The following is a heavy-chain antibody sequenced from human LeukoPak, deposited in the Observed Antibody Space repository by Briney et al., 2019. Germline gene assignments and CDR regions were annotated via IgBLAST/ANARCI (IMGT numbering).Heavy chain of an antibody. Sequence: GGSLRLSWAASGFTFSDYYMSWFRQDPGKGLEWVSYIRSSAGTIDYADSVKGRFTISRDNAKNSLFLQMNSLRAEDTAVYYCARDGRYSATRSWSDLWGQGTLVTVSS. CDR1: GFTFSDYY. CDR2: IRSSAGTI. CDR3: ARDGRYSATRSWSDL. V-gene: IGHV3-11*01. D-gene: IGHD5-12*01. J-gene: IGHJ5*02.